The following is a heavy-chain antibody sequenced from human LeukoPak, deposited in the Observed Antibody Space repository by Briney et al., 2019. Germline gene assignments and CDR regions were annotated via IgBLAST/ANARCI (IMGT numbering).Heavy chain of an antibody. J-gene: IGHJ3*02. Sequence: SVKVSCKASGGTFSSYTISWVRQAPGQGLEWMGRIIPILGIANYAQKFQGRGTITADKSTSTAYMELSSLRSEDTTVYYCARHYYDSSGYYPNDAFDIWGQGTMVTVSS. V-gene: IGHV1-69*02. D-gene: IGHD3-22*01. CDR2: IIPILGIA. CDR1: GGTFSSYT. CDR3: ARHYYDSSGYYPNDAFDI.